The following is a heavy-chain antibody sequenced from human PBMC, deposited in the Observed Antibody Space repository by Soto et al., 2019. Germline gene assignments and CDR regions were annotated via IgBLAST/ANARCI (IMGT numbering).Heavy chain of an antibody. CDR2: ISPYDDNT. CDR3: ARGGYYDSSGSSNYHYYGMDA. D-gene: IGHD3-22*01. V-gene: IGHV1-18*01. J-gene: IGHJ6*02. Sequence: QVQLVQSGSEVKKPGASVKVSCKASGYSFNSYGISWVRQAPGQGLEWLGWISPYDDNTKYAQSLQGRVTMTTDTSTRTAYMDLRSLRSDDTSVYYCARGGYYDSSGSSNYHYYGMDAWGQGTTVTVS. CDR1: GYSFNSYG.